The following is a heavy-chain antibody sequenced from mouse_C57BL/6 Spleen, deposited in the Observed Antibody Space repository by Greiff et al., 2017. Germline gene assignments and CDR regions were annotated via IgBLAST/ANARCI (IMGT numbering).Heavy chain of an antibody. CDR1: GYTFTDYD. CDR2: IDPYPGGT. V-gene: IGHV1-15*01. Sequence: QVQLQQSGAELVRPGASVKLSCKASGYTFTDYDMHWVKQTPVHGLAWIGPIDPYPGGTAYNQKFKGKATLTVDKSSSTAYIDLRSLTSEDSAVYYETRVLTGSWYWYIDDWGTGTTVTVSS. D-gene: IGHD4-1*01. J-gene: IGHJ1*03. CDR3: TRVLTGSWYWYIDD.